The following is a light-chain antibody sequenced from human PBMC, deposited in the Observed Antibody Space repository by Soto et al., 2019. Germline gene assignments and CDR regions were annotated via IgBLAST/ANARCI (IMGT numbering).Light chain of an antibody. CDR2: GAS. CDR3: QHYGSSPRT. CDR1: QTISID. J-gene: IGKJ2*01. V-gene: IGKV3-20*01. Sequence: EIALTQSPVTLSVSPGERATLSCRASQTISIDLAWYQQKPGQPPRLLIYGASTRATGISDRFSGSGSGTDFTLTITRLEPEDFAMYYCQHYGSSPRTFGQGTKLEIK.